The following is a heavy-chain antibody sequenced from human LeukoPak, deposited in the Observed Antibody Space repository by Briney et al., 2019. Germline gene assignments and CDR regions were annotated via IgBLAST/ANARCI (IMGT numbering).Heavy chain of an antibody. Sequence: SETLSLTCTVSGGSISSYYWSWIRQPPGKGLEWIGYIYYSGSTNYNPSLKSRVTISVDTSKNQISLKLSSVTAADTAVYYCARHLGRARGYSYGYVRIYDAFDIWGQGTMVTVSS. D-gene: IGHD5-18*01. CDR1: GGSISSYY. J-gene: IGHJ3*02. V-gene: IGHV4-59*08. CDR2: IYYSGST. CDR3: ARHLGRARGYSYGYVRIYDAFDI.